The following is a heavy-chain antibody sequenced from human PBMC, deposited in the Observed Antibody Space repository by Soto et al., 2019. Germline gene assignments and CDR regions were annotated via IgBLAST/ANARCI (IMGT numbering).Heavy chain of an antibody. CDR2: IFHSGRT. V-gene: IGHV4-31*03. Sequence: PSETLSLTCTVSGDSMSIGSYYWSWIRQHPGKGLEWIGNIFHSGRTYYNSSLKSCLTISVDTSKNQFSLKLTSVTAADTAVYYCARDRAVVYYYYGMDVWGQGTTVTVSS. CDR3: ARDRAVVYYYYGMDV. CDR1: GDSMSIGSYY. J-gene: IGHJ6*02. D-gene: IGHD3-10*01.